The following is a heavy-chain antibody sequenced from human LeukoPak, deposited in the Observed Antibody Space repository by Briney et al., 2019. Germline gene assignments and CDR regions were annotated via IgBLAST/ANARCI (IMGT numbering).Heavy chain of an antibody. CDR3: ARESSGWSADAFDI. Sequence: RASAKVSCKASGYTFTSYDINWVRQATGQGLEWMGWMNPNSGNTGYAQKFQGRVTMTRNTSISTAYMELSSLRSEDTAVYYCARESSGWSADAFDIWGQGTTVTVSS. D-gene: IGHD6-19*01. CDR1: GYTFTSYD. CDR2: MNPNSGNT. V-gene: IGHV1-8*01. J-gene: IGHJ3*02.